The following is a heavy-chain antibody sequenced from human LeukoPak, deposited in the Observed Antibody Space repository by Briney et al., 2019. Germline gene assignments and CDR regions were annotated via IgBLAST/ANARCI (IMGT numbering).Heavy chain of an antibody. J-gene: IGHJ6*03. CDR1: GGSISSGSYY. CDR3: ARVLRYCSGGNCYSGGLGYMDV. D-gene: IGHD2-15*01. V-gene: IGHV4-61*02. CDR2: IYTSGST. Sequence: SQTLSLTCTVSGGSISSGSYYWNWIRQPAGTGLEWIGRIYTSGSTNYNPSHKSRVTISVDTSKNQFSLKLSSVTAADTAVYYCARVLRYCSGGNCYSGGLGYMDVWGKGTTVTISS.